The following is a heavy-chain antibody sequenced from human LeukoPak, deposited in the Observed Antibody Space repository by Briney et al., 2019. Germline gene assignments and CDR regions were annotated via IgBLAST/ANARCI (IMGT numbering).Heavy chain of an antibody. V-gene: IGHV3-30*02. D-gene: IGHD3-10*01. CDR2: IRYDGSNK. CDR1: GFTFSSYG. Sequence: GTLRLSCAASGFTFSSYGMHWVRQAPGKGLEWVAFIRYDGSNKYYADSVKGRFTISRDNSKNTLSLQMNSLRAEDTAVYYCANSPPGELLWFGELSRFDYWGQGTLVTVSS. J-gene: IGHJ4*02. CDR3: ANSPPGELLWFGELSRFDY.